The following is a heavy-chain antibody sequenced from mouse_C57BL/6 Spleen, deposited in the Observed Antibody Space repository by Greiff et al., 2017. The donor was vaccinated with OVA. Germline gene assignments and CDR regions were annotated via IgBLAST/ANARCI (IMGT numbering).Heavy chain of an antibody. CDR2: IDPSDSYT. D-gene: IGHD2-4*01. CDR3: ERSGYYDTYYYAMDD. Sequence: QVQLQQPGAELVKPGASVKLSCKASGYTFTSYWMQWVKQRPGQGLEWIGEIDPSDSYTNYNQKFKGKATFTVDTSSSTAYLQLSSLTSEDSAVYDCERSGYYDTYYYAMDDWGKGTSVTVAS. V-gene: IGHV1-50*01. CDR1: GYTFTSYW. J-gene: IGHJ4*01.